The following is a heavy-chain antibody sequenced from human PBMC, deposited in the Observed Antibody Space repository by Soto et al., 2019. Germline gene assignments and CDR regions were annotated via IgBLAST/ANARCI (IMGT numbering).Heavy chain of an antibody. D-gene: IGHD6-6*01. J-gene: IGHJ4*02. Sequence: PSETLSLTCSLYSGSLSGYYWSWISQPPGKGLEWIGEISPSGTTNYSPSLKSRVSISVDTSKNQFSLNLTSLTAADTAVYYCARAPKVSGSAQTRPDFWGQGSLVTVSS. CDR3: ARAPKVSGSAQTRPDF. V-gene: IGHV4-34*01. CDR1: SGSLSGYY. CDR2: ISPSGTT.